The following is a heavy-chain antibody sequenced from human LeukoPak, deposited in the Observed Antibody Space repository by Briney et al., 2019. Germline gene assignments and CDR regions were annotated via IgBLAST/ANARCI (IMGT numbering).Heavy chain of an antibody. Sequence: GGSLRLSCAASGFSFSKYGMHWVRQAPGKGLEWVAFIHYDGSNKNYADSVKGRFTISRDNSKNTLYLQMNSLRAEDTAVYYCAKGGPLRGDYYYYMDVWGKGTTVTISS. CDR2: IHYDGSNK. CDR3: AKGGPLRGDYYYYMDV. V-gene: IGHV3-30*02. D-gene: IGHD2-15*01. J-gene: IGHJ6*03. CDR1: GFSFSKYG.